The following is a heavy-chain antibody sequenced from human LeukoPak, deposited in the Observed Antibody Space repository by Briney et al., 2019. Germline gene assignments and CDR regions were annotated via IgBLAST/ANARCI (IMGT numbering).Heavy chain of an antibody. Sequence: ASVKVSCKASGYTFTGHYMHWVRQAPGQGLEWMGWINPKNAGTDYAQKFQGRVTMTRDTSTGTVYMELSRLRSDDTAVYYCARAGLFAPGIDYWGQGTLVTVSS. J-gene: IGHJ4*02. CDR2: INPKNAGT. CDR1: GYTFTGHY. CDR3: ARAGLFAPGIDY. D-gene: IGHD1-14*01. V-gene: IGHV1-2*02.